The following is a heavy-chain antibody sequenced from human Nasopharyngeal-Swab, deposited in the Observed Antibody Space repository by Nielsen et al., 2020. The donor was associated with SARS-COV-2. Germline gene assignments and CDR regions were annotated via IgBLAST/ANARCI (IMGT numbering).Heavy chain of an antibody. J-gene: IGHJ6*02. V-gene: IGHV3-23*01. Sequence: ESLKISCAASGFTFSSYAMSWVRQAPGKGLEWVSAISGSGGSTYYADSVKGRFTISRDNSKNTLYLQMNSLRAEDTAVYYCAKDKVRLLWFGRDYYYGMDVWGQGTTVTVSS. CDR3: AKDKVRLLWFGRDYYYGMDV. CDR2: ISGSGGST. CDR1: GFTFSSYA. D-gene: IGHD3-10*01.